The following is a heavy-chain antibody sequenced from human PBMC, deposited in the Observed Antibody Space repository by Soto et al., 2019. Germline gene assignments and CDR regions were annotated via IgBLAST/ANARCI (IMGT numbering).Heavy chain of an antibody. CDR3: TRANRYCSGANCFTFDY. CDR2: FSSGGGGT. Sequence: EVPLLESGGGLLQPGGSLRLSCTASGFTFSNYAMSWVRQAPGKGLEWVSTFSSGGGGTYYADSVKGRFTISRDNSKNTLSLQMNSLRADDTAVDYCTRANRYCSGANCFTFDYWGLGTLVTVSS. D-gene: IGHD2-15*01. J-gene: IGHJ4*02. V-gene: IGHV3-23*01. CDR1: GFTFSNYA.